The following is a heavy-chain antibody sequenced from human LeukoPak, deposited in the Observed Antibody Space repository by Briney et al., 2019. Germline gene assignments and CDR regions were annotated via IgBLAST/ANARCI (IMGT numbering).Heavy chain of an antibody. J-gene: IGHJ5*02. Sequence: GASVKVSCKASGYTFTSYGISWVRQAPGQGLEWMGWINPNSGGTNYAQKFQGRVTMTRDTSISTAYMELSRLRSDDTAVYYCARAAAFVENWFDPWGQGTLVTVSS. CDR3: ARAAAFVENWFDP. V-gene: IGHV1-2*02. D-gene: IGHD6-13*01. CDR1: GYTFTSYG. CDR2: INPNSGGT.